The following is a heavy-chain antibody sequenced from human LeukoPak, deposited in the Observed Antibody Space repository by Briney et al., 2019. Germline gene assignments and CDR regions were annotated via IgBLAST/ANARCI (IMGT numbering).Heavy chain of an antibody. CDR3: ARGGIQVSGIDEFDY. J-gene: IGHJ4*02. CDR2: IGIRGDT. D-gene: IGHD6-19*01. Sequence: GGSLRLSCAASGFTFIDYDMHWVRQVIGKGLEWVSAIGIRGDTHYSGSVKGRFTISREYAESSLYLQMNSLRAEDTAVYYCARGGIQVSGIDEFDYRGQGTLVTVSS. V-gene: IGHV3-13*01. CDR1: GFTFIDYD.